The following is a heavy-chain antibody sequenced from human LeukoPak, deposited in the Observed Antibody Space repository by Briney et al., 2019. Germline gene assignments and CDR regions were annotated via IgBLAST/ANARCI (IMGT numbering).Heavy chain of an antibody. CDR3: AREEVGAPQNAFDY. J-gene: IGHJ4*02. CDR1: GYTFTGYY. CDR2: INPNSGGT. Sequence: ASVKVSCKASGYTFTGYYMHWVRQAPGQGLEWMGRINPNSGGTNYAQKFQGRVTMTRDTSISTSYMELSRLRSDDTAVYYCAREEVGAPQNAFDYWGQGTLVTVYS. D-gene: IGHD1-26*01. V-gene: IGHV1-2*06.